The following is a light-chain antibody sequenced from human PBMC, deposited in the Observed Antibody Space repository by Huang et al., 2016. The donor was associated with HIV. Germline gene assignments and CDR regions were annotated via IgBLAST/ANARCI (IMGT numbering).Light chain of an antibody. J-gene: IGKJ1*01. V-gene: IGKV2-30*02. CDR2: KVS. CDR3: MQGTHWPQT. CDR1: HSLLHSDVNTY. Sequence: DVVLTQSPLSLPVTFGQPASISCKSSHSLLHSDVNTYLNWFLQRPGQSPSRLIYKVSNRDFGVPARVSGSGSGADFTLTISRVEADDIGVYYCMQGTHWPQTFGQGTKVEVK.